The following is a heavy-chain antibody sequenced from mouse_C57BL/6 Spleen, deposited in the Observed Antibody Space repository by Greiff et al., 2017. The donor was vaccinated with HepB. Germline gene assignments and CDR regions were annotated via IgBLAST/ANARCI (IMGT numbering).Heavy chain of an antibody. Sequence: VQLQQPGTELVKPGASVKLSCKASGYTFTSYWMHWVKQRPGQGLEWIGNINPSNGGTNYNEKFKSKATLTVDKYSSTAYMQLSGLTSEESAVYYCARGGGFQAMDYWGQGTSVTVSS. J-gene: IGHJ4*01. D-gene: IGHD3-1*01. CDR2: INPSNGGT. V-gene: IGHV1-53*01. CDR1: GYTFTSYW. CDR3: ARGGGFQAMDY.